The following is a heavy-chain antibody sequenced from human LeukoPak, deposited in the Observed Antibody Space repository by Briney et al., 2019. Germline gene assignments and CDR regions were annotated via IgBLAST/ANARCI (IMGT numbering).Heavy chain of an antibody. J-gene: IGHJ6*02. CDR3: ARVAVHDYGDPPLPYYYYGMDV. V-gene: IGHV1-46*01. CDR1: GYTFTSYY. CDR2: INPSGGST. D-gene: IGHD4-17*01. Sequence: ASVKVSCKASGYTFTSYYMHWVRQAPGQGLEWMGIINPSGGSTSYAQKFQGRVTMTRDTSTSTVYMELSSLRAEDTAVYYCARVAVHDYGDPPLPYYYYGMDVWGQGTTVTVSS.